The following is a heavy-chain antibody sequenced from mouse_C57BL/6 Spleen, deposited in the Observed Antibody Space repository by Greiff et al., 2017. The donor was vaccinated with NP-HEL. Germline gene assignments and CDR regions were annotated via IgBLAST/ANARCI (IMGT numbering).Heavy chain of an antibody. CDR3: AKNFYDGYHYAMDY. D-gene: IGHD2-3*01. V-gene: IGHV2-5*01. Sequence: VKVEESGPGLVQPSQSLSITCTVSGFSLTSYGVHWVRQSPGKGLEWLGVIWRGGSTDYNAAFMSRLSITKDNSKSQVFFKMNSLQADDTAIYYCAKNFYDGYHYAMDYWGQGTSVTVSS. J-gene: IGHJ4*01. CDR2: IWRGGST. CDR1: GFSLTSYG.